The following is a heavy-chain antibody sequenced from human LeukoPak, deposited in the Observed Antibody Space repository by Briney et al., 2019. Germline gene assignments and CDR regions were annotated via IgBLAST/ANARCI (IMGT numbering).Heavy chain of an antibody. Sequence: PSETLSLTCAVSGGSFRRDYWSWIRQPPGKGLEWIGEINHSGTTNYNPSLKSRLTISVDTSKNQFSLKLNSVTAADTAVYYCARLWSPDFVVVASTPRNWFDPWGQGTLVTVSS. V-gene: IGHV4-34*01. D-gene: IGHD2-2*01. CDR1: GGSFRRDY. CDR2: INHSGTT. J-gene: IGHJ5*02. CDR3: ARLWSPDFVVVASTPRNWFDP.